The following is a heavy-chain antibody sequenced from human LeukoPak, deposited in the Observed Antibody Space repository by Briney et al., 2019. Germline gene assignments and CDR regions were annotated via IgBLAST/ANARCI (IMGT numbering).Heavy chain of an antibody. CDR3: ARYYNRDTAMVTSWFDP. CDR1: GGSISSGSYY. Sequence: PSETLSLTCTVSGGSISSGSYYWSWIRQPAGKGLEWIGRIYTSGSTNYNPSLKSRVTISVDTSKNQFSLKLSSVTAADTAVYYCARYYNRDTAMVTSWFDPWGQGTLVTVSS. V-gene: IGHV4-61*02. D-gene: IGHD5-18*01. J-gene: IGHJ5*02. CDR2: IYTSGST.